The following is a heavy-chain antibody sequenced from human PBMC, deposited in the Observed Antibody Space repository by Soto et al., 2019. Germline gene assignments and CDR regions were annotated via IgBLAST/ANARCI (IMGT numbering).Heavy chain of an antibody. CDR2: VYYSGGT. CDR1: GDSVSTYY. J-gene: IGHJ4*02. CDR3: ARILSFGRTFDY. D-gene: IGHD3-10*01. Sequence: PSETLSLTCTVSGDSVSTYYWNWIRQPPGRGLEWIGHVYYSGGTIYNPALASRVTISLDTSKNQFSLTLTSVTAADTAIYYCARILSFGRTFDYWGQGTLVTVSS. V-gene: IGHV4-59*08.